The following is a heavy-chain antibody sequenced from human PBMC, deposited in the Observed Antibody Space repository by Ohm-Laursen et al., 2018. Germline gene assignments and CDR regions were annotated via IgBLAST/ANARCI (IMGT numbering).Heavy chain of an antibody. Sequence: TQTLTLTCTFSGFSLRTSGVGVGWIRQPPGKALEWLALIYWDDDKRYNPSLKSRLTITKDTSKNQVVLTMTNMDPVGTATYYCAHPQQNDAFHFWGQGTMVTVSS. V-gene: IGHV2-5*02. CDR3: AHPQQNDAFHF. CDR2: IYWDDDK. D-gene: IGHD6-13*01. CDR1: GFSLRTSGVG. J-gene: IGHJ3*01.